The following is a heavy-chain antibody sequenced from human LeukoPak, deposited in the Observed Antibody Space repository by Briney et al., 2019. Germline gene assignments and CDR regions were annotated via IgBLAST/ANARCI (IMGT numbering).Heavy chain of an antibody. CDR1: GFTFSSYE. Sequence: PGGSLRLSCAASGFTFSSYEMNWVRQAPGKGLEWVSYISNSGSTIYHADSAKGRFTISRDNAKNSLYLQMNSLRAEDTAVYYCARDWGGGTHDYWGQGTLVTVSS. J-gene: IGHJ4*02. V-gene: IGHV3-48*03. CDR3: ARDWGGGTHDY. CDR2: ISNSGSTI. D-gene: IGHD3-10*01.